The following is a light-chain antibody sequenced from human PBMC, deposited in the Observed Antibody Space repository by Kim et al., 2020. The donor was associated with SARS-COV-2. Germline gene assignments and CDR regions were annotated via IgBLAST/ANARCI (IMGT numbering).Light chain of an antibody. CDR2: DVS. Sequence: SPGERATLSCRASQTVSNIYLAWFQQKPGLAPRLVIFDVSKRATGIPDRFSGSGSGTDFTLTITRLEPEDFAVYYCQQYDTSSITFGQGTRLEIK. CDR1: QTVSNIY. V-gene: IGKV3D-20*01. J-gene: IGKJ5*01. CDR3: QQYDTSSIT.